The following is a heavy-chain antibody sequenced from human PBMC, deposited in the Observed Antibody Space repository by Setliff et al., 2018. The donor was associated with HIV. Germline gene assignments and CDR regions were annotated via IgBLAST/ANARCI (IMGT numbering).Heavy chain of an antibody. CDR3: AGDHSNLWRSFYF. CDR1: GLTFREYA. V-gene: IGHV3-49*03. D-gene: IGHD4-4*01. CDR2: IKSRPYGATA. J-gene: IGHJ4*02. Sequence: GSLRLSFSPSGLTFREYAISWFRQAPGRGLEWIAVIKSRPYGATAQYAASVRGRFTILRDDSKNVAYLQMKSLKTEDTAVYYCAGDHSNLWRSFYFWGQGSLVTV.